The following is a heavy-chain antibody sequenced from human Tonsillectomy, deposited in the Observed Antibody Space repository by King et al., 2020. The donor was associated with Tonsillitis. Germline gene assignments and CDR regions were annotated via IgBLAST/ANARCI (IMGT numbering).Heavy chain of an antibody. CDR3: ARGRVVPPAAQTYWYFDL. CDR1: GGSVSSYY. J-gene: IGHJ2*01. CDR2: IYHSGST. Sequence: QLQESGPGLVKSSETLSLTCTVSGGSVSSYYWSWLRQPPGKGLEWIGYIYHSGSTNYNPSLKSRVTISVDTSKNRFSLNLSSVTAAATAVYYCARGRVVPPAAQTYWYFDLWGRGTLVTVSS. D-gene: IGHD2-2*01. V-gene: IGHV4-59*02.